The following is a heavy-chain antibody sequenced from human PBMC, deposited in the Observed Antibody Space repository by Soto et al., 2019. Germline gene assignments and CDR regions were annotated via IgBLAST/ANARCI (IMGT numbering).Heavy chain of an antibody. CDR1: GYTFTSHT. D-gene: IGHD1-7*01. V-gene: IGHV1-3*01. J-gene: IGHJ4*02. Sequence: QVQLVQSGAEVKKPGASVKVSCKASGYTFTSHTMHWARQAPGQRPEWMGWINAGNGNTKYSQKFQDRVTNTRDTFASTAYIELSSLTFEDTAVYYCARGTGTHDYWGQGTLVTVSS. CDR2: INAGNGNT. CDR3: ARGTGTHDY.